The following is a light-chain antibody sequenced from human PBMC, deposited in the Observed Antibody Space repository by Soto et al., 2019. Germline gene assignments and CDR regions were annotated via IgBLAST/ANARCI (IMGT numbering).Light chain of an antibody. CDR1: TNDIGGYNY. V-gene: IGLV2-14*01. CDR3: CSYTISATLV. Sequence: QSALTQPASVSGSRGQSITISCSGSTNDIGGYNYVSWYQHHPGKVPKVIIYEVRNRPSGVSNRFSGSKSGNTASLTISGLQADDEADYYCCSYTISATLVFGGGTKMTVL. J-gene: IGLJ3*02. CDR2: EVR.